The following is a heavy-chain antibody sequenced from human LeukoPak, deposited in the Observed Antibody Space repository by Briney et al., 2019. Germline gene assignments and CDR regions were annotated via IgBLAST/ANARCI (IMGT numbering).Heavy chain of an antibody. V-gene: IGHV3-74*01. J-gene: IGHJ4*02. Sequence: GGSLRLSCAASGNYWMHWVRQAPGKGLVWVSHINSDGSWTSYADSVKGRFTISKDNAKNTVYLQMNSLRGEDTAVYYCTKSGIAAAGQRGYFDYWGQGTQVTVSS. CDR2: INSDGSWT. CDR3: TKSGIAAAGQRGYFDY. CDR1: GNYW. D-gene: IGHD6-13*01.